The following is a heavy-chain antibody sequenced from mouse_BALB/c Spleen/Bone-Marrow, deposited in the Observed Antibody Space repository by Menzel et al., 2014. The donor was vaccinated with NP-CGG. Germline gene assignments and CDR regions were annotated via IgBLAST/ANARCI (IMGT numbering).Heavy chain of an antibody. J-gene: IGHJ1*01. CDR3: ALLGNYGYFDV. Sequence: EADGVDFSRYWMSWVRQAPGKGLEWIGEINPDSSTINYTPSLKDKFIISRDNAKNTLYLQMSKVRSEDTALYYCALLGNYGYFDVWGAGTTVTVSS. V-gene: IGHV4-1*02. CDR2: INPDSSTI. D-gene: IGHD2-1*01. CDR1: GVDFSRYW.